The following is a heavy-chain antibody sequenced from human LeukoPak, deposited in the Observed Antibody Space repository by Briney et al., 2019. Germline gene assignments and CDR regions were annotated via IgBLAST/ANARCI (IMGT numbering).Heavy chain of an antibody. CDR2: IYAGGST. J-gene: IGHJ5*02. V-gene: IGHV3-53*01. CDR1: GATVSSNY. D-gene: IGHD3-3*01. Sequence: GGSLRLSCAVSGATVSSNYMSWVRQAPGKGLEWVSVIYAGGSTFYADSVKGRFTISRDISKNTLCLQMNSMRVDDTAVYYCARDFSGTWGQGTLVTVSS. CDR3: ARDFSGT.